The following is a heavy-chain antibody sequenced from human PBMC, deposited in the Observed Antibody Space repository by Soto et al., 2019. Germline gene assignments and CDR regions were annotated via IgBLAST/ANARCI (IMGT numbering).Heavy chain of an antibody. CDR2: ISYDGSNK. V-gene: IGHV3-30-3*01. J-gene: IGHJ6*02. Sequence: GGSLRLSCAASGFTFSSYAMHWVRQAPGKGLEWVAVISYDGSNKYYADSVKGRFTISRDNSKNTLYLQMNSLRAEDTAVYYCARYGAARPGTLTPNYYHYGMDVWGQGTTVAVSS. CDR3: ARYGAARPGTLTPNYYHYGMDV. D-gene: IGHD6-6*01. CDR1: GFTFSSYA.